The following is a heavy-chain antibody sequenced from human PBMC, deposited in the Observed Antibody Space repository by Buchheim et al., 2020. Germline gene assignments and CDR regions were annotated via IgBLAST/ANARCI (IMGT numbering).Heavy chain of an antibody. CDR1: TFAFNSYG. CDR2: ISYDGNDE. J-gene: IGHJ6*02. V-gene: IGHV3-30*18. Sequence: QVQLVESGGGVVRPGTSLRLSCAASTFAFNSYGMHWVRQAPGKGLEWVAAISYDGNDEYYADSVKGRFTVSRDNSKKNLHLQMTSLKTEDSALYYWAKEADYGGDSDYHYGLDVWGQGAT. CDR3: AKEADYGGDSDYHYGLDV. D-gene: IGHD4-23*01.